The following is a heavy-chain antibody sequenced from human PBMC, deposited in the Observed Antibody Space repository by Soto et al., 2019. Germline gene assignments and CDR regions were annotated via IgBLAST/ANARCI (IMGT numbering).Heavy chain of an antibody. CDR1: GGSISSSSYY. V-gene: IGHV4-39*01. J-gene: IGHJ4*02. CDR2: IYYSGST. Sequence: SETLSLTCTVSGGSISSSSYYWGWIRQPPGKGLEWIGSIYYSGSTYYNPSLKSRVTISVDTSKNQFSLKLSSVTAADTAVYYCATTTVTTDDYWGQGNLVTVSS. D-gene: IGHD4-17*01. CDR3: ATTTVTTDDY.